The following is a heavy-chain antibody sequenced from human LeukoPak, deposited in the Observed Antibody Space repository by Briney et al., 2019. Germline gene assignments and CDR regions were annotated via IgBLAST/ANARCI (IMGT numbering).Heavy chain of an antibody. CDR3: AREGYGDSFDY. J-gene: IGHJ4*02. CDR1: GFTVSSNY. Sequence: GGSLRLSCAASGFTVSSNYMSWVRPAPGKGLEWVSVIYSGGGAYYADSVKGRFTISRDNSKNTLYLQMNSLRAEDTAVYYCAREGYGDSFDYWGQGTLVTVSS. D-gene: IGHD4-17*01. CDR2: IYSGGGA. V-gene: IGHV3-66*02.